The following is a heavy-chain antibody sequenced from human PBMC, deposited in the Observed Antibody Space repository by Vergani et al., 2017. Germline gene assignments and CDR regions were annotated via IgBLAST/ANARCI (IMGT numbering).Heavy chain of an antibody. Sequence: QVQLQESGPGLVKPSETLSLTCTVSGVPLTSYYWSWIRQPPGKGLEWIGYINYSGSTNSNPSLRSRVTTAIDTSKNQYSLKLSSVTAADTAVYYCARSTYDFWSGDDTCFDPWGQGTLVTVSA. J-gene: IGHJ5*02. CDR3: ARSTYDFWSGDDTCFDP. D-gene: IGHD3-3*01. CDR2: INYSGST. V-gene: IGHV4-59*01. CDR1: GVPLTSYY.